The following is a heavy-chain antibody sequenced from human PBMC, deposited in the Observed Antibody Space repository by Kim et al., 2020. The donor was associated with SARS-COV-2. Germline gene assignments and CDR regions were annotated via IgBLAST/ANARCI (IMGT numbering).Heavy chain of an antibody. J-gene: IGHJ4*02. D-gene: IGHD4-17*01. CDR1: GFTFSTYN. V-gene: IGHV3-21*01. CDR3: ASQSDYGSIDY. Sequence: GGSLRLSCAASGFTFSTYNMKWVRQAPGKGLEWVSSITSSSYIYYADSVRGGFTISRDNAKNSLYLQMNSLRAEDTAVYCCASQSDYGSIDYWGQGTLVTVSS. CDR2: ITSSSYI.